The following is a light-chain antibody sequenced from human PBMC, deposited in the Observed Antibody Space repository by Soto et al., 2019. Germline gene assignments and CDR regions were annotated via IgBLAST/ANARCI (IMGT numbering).Light chain of an antibody. CDR3: AAWDDSLNGYV. CDR2: SNN. Sequence: QSVLTQPPSASGTPGQRVTISCSGSSSNIGSNTANWYQQLPGTAPKLLIYSNNHRPSGVPDRFSGSKSGTSASLAISGLQSEDEADYYCAAWDDSLNGYVFGTGTKVTVL. CDR1: SSNIGSNT. J-gene: IGLJ1*01. V-gene: IGLV1-44*01.